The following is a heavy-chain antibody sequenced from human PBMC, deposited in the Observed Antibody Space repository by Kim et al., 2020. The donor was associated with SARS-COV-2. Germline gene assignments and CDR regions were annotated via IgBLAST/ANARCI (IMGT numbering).Heavy chain of an antibody. Sequence: SVKVSCKASGGTFSTYAISWVRQAPGQGLEWMGGIIPIFGTANYAQNFQGRVTITADESTSTAYMELSSLRSEDTAVYYCAKNNSPHYDVLTGYPYWYFDLWGRGTLVTVSS. CDR2: IIPIFGTA. J-gene: IGHJ2*01. CDR1: GGTFSTYA. V-gene: IGHV1-69*13. D-gene: IGHD3-9*01. CDR3: AKNNSPHYDVLTGYPYWYFDL.